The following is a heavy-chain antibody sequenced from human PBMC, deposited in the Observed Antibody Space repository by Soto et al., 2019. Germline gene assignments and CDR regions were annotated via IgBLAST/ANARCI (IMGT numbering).Heavy chain of an antibody. D-gene: IGHD6-13*01. Sequence: GGSLRLSCAASGFTFSSYSMNWVRQAPGKGLEWVSYISSSSSTIYYADSVKGRFTISRDNAKNSLYLQMNSLRAEDTAVYYCARDLRAAAGTLGYDYWGQGTLVTVSS. J-gene: IGHJ4*02. V-gene: IGHV3-48*01. CDR3: ARDLRAAAGTLGYDY. CDR2: ISSSSSTI. CDR1: GFTFSSYS.